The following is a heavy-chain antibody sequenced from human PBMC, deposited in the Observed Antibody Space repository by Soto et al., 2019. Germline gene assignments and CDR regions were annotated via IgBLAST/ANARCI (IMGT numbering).Heavy chain of an antibody. Sequence: QVQLQESGPGLVKPSETLSLTCTVSGGSISSYYWSWIRQPPGKGLEWIGYIYYSGSTNYNPSLKSRVTISVDTSKNQFSLKLSSVTAADTAVYYCARRSMVRGVLSDYYYGMDVW. J-gene: IGHJ6*01. CDR3: ARRSMVRGVLSDYYYGMDV. CDR2: IYYSGST. V-gene: IGHV4-59*01. D-gene: IGHD3-10*01. CDR1: GGSISSYY.